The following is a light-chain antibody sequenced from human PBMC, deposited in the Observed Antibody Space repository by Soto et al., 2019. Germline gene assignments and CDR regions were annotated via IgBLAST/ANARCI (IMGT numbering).Light chain of an antibody. V-gene: IGKV3-15*01. Sequence: VMTQSPATLSVSPGEGATLSSRASQSVKSNLAWYQQRTGQAPRLLIYGASTGATGIPGRFSGSGSGTDFTLTIISLQSEDFAVYYCQQYDSWPRTFGQGTKVDIK. CDR2: GAS. J-gene: IGKJ1*01. CDR1: QSVKSN. CDR3: QQYDSWPRT.